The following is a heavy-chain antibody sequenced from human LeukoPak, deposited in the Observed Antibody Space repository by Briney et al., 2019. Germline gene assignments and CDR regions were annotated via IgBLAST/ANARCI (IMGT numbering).Heavy chain of an antibody. J-gene: IGHJ4*02. CDR1: GGSISSSNW. V-gene: IGHV4-4*02. CDR3: ARGSKHRCSSTSCYGPPMSY. Sequence: SGTLSLTCAVSGGSISSSNWWSWVRQPPGKGLEWIGEIYHSGSTNYNPSLKSRVTISVDTSKNQFSLKLSSVTAADTAVYYCARGSKHRCSSTSCYGPPMSYWGQGTLVTVSS. D-gene: IGHD2-2*01. CDR2: IYHSGST.